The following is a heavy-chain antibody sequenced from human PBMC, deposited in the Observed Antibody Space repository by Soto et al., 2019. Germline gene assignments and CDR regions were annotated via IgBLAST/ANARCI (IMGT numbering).Heavy chain of an antibody. CDR3: ATQCSSTSCYGFNWFDP. V-gene: IGHV1-24*01. J-gene: IGHJ5*02. CDR1: GYTLTELS. D-gene: IGHD2-2*01. Sequence: ASVKVSCKVSGYTLTELSMHWVRQAPGKGLEWMGGFDPEDGETIYAQKFQGRVTMTEDTSTDTAYMELSSLRSEGTAVYYCATQCSSTSCYGFNWFDPWGQGTLVTVSS. CDR2: FDPEDGET.